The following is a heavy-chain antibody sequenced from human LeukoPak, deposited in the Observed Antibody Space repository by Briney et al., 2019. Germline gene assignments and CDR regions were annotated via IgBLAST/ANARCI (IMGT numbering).Heavy chain of an antibody. CDR2: IYSSGGT. CDR1: GGSISSYY. Sequence: SETLSLTCTVSGGSISSYYWSWIRQPPGKGLEWIGSIYSSGGTYYNPSLKSRAIILIDTAKNHVSLNLSSVTAADTAVYYCARMGAIAGASANPDYWGQGTLVTVSS. D-gene: IGHD4/OR15-4a*01. J-gene: IGHJ4*02. CDR3: ARMGAIAGASANPDY. V-gene: IGHV4-59*12.